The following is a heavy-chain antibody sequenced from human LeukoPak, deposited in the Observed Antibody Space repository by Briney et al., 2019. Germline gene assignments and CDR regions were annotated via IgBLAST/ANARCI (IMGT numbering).Heavy chain of an antibody. D-gene: IGHD1-26*01. Sequence: SETLSLTCTVSGYSISSGYYWGWIRQPAGKGLEWIGRIYTSGSTNYNPSLKSRATMSVDTSKNQFSLKLSSVTAADTAVYYCARGPYLYYPGYYYMDVWGKGTTVTISS. CDR2: IYTSGST. V-gene: IGHV4-4*07. J-gene: IGHJ6*03. CDR3: ARGPYLYYPGYYYMDV. CDR1: GYSISSGYY.